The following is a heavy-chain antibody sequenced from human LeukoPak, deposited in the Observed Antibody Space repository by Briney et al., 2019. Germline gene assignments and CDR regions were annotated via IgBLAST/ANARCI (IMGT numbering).Heavy chain of an antibody. CDR1: GGSISSSNW. Sequence: SETLSLTCAVSGGSISSSNWWSWVRQPPGKGLEWIGEIYHSGSTNYNPSLKSRVTISVDKSKNQFSLKLSSVTAADTAVYYCARDRMAAAGQNYFDYWGQGTLVTVSS. J-gene: IGHJ4*02. D-gene: IGHD6-13*01. V-gene: IGHV4-4*02. CDR2: IYHSGST. CDR3: ARDRMAAAGQNYFDY.